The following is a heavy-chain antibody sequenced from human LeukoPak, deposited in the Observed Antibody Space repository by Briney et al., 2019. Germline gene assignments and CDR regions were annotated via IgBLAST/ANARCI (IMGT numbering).Heavy chain of an antibody. V-gene: IGHV3-23*01. D-gene: IGHD3-10*01. CDR1: GFTFGSYA. CDR3: ATDNYFASGSNPRGGFEH. CDR2: IGGSGTTT. J-gene: IGHJ4*02. Sequence: GGSLRHSCAASGFTFGSYAMSWVRQAPGKGLEWVAHIGGSGTTTYHADSVKGRFTISTDNSKNTLYLQMNSLRAEDTAVYYCATDNYFASGSNPRGGFEHWGQGTLVTVSS.